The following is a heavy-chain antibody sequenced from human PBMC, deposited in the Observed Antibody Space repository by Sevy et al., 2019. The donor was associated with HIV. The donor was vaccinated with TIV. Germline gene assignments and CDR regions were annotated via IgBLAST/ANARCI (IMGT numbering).Heavy chain of an antibody. V-gene: IGHV3-30*02. Sequence: GGSLRPSCAASGFSFSSYGMHWVRQAPGKGLEWMSYIQYDGSNKDYADSVKGRFTISRDNSKNTLYLQMNSPRVEDTAVFYCVKEGGGEGGDHWGQGTLVTVSS. CDR1: GFSFSSYG. J-gene: IGHJ4*02. D-gene: IGHD2-21*01. CDR3: VKEGGGEGGDH. CDR2: IQYDGSNK.